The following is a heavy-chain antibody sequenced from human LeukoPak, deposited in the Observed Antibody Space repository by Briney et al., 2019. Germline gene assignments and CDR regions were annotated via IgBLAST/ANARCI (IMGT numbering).Heavy chain of an antibody. CDR3: TTGPNYCSSTSCYVPLGY. CDR2: IRSKTYGGTT. D-gene: IGHD2-2*01. Sequence: PGGSLRLSCTASGFTFGDHAMSWVRQAPGKGLEWVGFIRSKTYGGTTEYAASVRGRFTISRDDSKSIAYLQMNSLKTEDTAVYYCTTGPNYCSSTSCYVPLGYWGQGTLVTVSS. CDR1: GFTFGDHA. V-gene: IGHV3-49*04. J-gene: IGHJ4*02.